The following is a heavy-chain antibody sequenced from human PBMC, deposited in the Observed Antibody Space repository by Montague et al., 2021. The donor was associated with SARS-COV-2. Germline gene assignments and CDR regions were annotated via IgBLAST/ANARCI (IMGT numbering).Heavy chain of an antibody. J-gene: IGHJ6*02. V-gene: IGHV3-23*01. CDR3: AKDSYCSGGSCYHYGMDV. CDR1: GFTLSSYA. CDR2: ISGNGGST. Sequence: SLRLSCAASGFTLSSYAMSWVRQAPGKGLEWVSAISGNGGSTYYADSVKGRFTISRDNSKNTLYLQMNSLRAEDTAVYYCAKDSYCSGGSCYHYGMDVWGQGTTVTVSS. D-gene: IGHD2-15*01.